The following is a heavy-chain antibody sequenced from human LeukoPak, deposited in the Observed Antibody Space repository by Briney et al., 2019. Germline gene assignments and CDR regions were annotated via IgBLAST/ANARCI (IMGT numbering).Heavy chain of an antibody. CDR2: IYSGGST. D-gene: IGHD3-22*01. Sequence: HPGGSLRLSCAPSGFTVSSNYMSWVRQAPRKGLEWVSVIYSGGSTYYADYVKGRFTISRHNSKNTLYLQMSSLRAEDTAVYYCARDNYYDSSGYYYGYGMDVWDQGTTVTVSS. CDR3: ARDNYYDSSGYYYGYGMDV. J-gene: IGHJ6*02. V-gene: IGHV3-53*04. CDR1: GFTVSSNY.